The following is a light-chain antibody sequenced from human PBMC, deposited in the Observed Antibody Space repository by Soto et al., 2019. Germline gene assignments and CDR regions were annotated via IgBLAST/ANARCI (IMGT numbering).Light chain of an antibody. CDR1: QSVSDFY. CDR2: GAS. CDR3: QQYDKSPRT. J-gene: IGKJ1*01. V-gene: IGKV3-20*01. Sequence: EIVLTQSPGTLSLSPGETGTLSCRASQSVSDFYLAWYQQKPGQAPRLLIYGASSRATGIPDRFSGSGSGTEFTLTISRLEPEDFAVYYCQQYDKSPRTFGQGTKVEIK.